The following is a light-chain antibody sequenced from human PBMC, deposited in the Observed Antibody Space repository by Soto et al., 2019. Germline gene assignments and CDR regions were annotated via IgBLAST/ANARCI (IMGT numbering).Light chain of an antibody. CDR1: QGIRGD. CDR3: IQDFISPLT. CDR2: ATS. Sequence: IHMTQSPSTLSGSVGDRVTITCRASQGIRGDLGWYQQKPGKAPKLLISATSTLQSGVPSRFSGRGSGTNFTLTISSLQPEDFATYYCIQDFISPLTVGQGTKVDI. V-gene: IGKV1-6*01. J-gene: IGKJ1*01.